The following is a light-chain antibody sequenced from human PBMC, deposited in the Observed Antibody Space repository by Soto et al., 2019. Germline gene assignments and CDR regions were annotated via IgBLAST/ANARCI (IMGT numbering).Light chain of an antibody. Sequence: DIPMTQSPSTLSASVGDRVTITCRASQSIGSWLAWYQQKPGKAPKLLIYDATSLESGVPPRFSGRGSGTECTLTISSLQTDDFATYYCQQYDSYPYTFGQGTKLEI. CDR2: DAT. V-gene: IGKV1-5*01. J-gene: IGKJ2*01. CDR1: QSIGSW. CDR3: QQYDSYPYT.